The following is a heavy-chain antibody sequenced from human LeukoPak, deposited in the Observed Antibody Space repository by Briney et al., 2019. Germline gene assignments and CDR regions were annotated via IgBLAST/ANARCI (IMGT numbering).Heavy chain of an antibody. CDR1: GYSFTSYW. D-gene: IGHD3-3*01. CDR2: IYPGDSDT. Sequence: RGESLKISCKGSGYSFTSYWIGWVRQMPGKGLEWMGIIYPGDSDTRYSPSFQGQVPISADKSISTAYLQWSSLRASDTAMYYCARHQYYDFWSGYPYWGQGTLVTVSS. CDR3: ARHQYYDFWSGYPY. V-gene: IGHV5-51*01. J-gene: IGHJ4*02.